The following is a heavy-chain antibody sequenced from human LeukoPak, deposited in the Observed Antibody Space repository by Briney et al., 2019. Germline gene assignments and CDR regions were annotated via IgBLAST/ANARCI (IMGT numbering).Heavy chain of an antibody. J-gene: IGHJ4*02. Sequence: PGGSLRLSCAASGFSFSNYWMSWVRQALGKGLEWVSAISGSGGSTYYADSVKGRFSISRDNSKNTLYLQMNSLRAEDTAVYYCAKIGYDSSGYYLYYTDYWGQGTLVTVSS. V-gene: IGHV3-23*01. CDR2: ISGSGGST. CDR3: AKIGYDSSGYYLYYTDY. CDR1: GFSFSNYW. D-gene: IGHD3-22*01.